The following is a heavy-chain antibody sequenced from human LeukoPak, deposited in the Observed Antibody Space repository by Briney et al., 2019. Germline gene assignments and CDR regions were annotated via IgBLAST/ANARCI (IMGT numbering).Heavy chain of an antibody. CDR1: GGTFSSYA. Sequence: ASVKVSCKASGGTFSSYAISRVRQAPGQGLEWMGGIIPIFGTANYAQKFQGRVTITADESTSTAYMELSSLRSEDTAVYYCALPTTYSSSPPGYWGQGTLVTVSS. J-gene: IGHJ4*02. CDR3: ALPTTYSSSPPGY. CDR2: IIPIFGTA. D-gene: IGHD6-13*01. V-gene: IGHV1-69*01.